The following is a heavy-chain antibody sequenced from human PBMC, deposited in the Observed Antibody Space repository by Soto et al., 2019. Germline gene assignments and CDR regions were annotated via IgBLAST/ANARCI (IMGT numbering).Heavy chain of an antibody. CDR2: ISSSDAK. J-gene: IGHJ4*02. CDR3: ARMLGYAYDY. V-gene: IGHV2-26*01. Sequence: QVTLKESGPVLVKPTETLTLTCTVSGFSRSHPRMSVGWIRQPPGKALEWLAHISSSDAKSYNTSLRNRLTISQDASKSQVALTLTNMDPVDTATYYCARMLGYAYDYWGQGTLVTVSS. D-gene: IGHD3-16*01. CDR1: GFSRSHPRMS.